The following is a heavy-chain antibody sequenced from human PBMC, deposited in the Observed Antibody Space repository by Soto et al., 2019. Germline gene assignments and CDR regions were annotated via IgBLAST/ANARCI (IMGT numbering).Heavy chain of an antibody. D-gene: IGHD1-1*01. CDR3: ARARERSSLACFDY. CDR2: TFYRSKWYN. V-gene: IGHV6-1*01. CDR1: GESISSNNAA. J-gene: IGHJ4*02. Sequence: KQSQTLSLTCAISGESISSNNAAWNWIRQSPSRGLEWLGRTFYRSKWYNDYAVSVRSRITIIPDTSKNQFSLRRNAVTPEDTAVYYCARARERSSLACFDYWGQGTLVTVSS.